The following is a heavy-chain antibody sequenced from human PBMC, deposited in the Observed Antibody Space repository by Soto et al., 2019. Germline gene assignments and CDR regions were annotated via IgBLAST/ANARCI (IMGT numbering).Heavy chain of an antibody. V-gene: IGHV1-69*13. CDR2: IFPNVGTA. CDR3: ARARYSSRWGTFDR. D-gene: IGHD6-19*01. J-gene: IGHJ4*02. Sequence: SVKVSCKAYGGSFSTNEIDWVRQAPGQGLEWMGRIFPNVGTADYAQKFEGRLSIIADESTSTVFMELSRLISADTAVYFCARARYSSRWGTFDRWGQGTQVTV. CDR1: GGSFSTNE.